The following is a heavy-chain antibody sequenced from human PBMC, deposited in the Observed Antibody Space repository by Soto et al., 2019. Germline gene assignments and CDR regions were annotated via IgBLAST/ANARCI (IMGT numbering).Heavy chain of an antibody. CDR3: ARDIAAAGTVYYYGMDV. V-gene: IGHV4-59*01. J-gene: IGHJ6*02. D-gene: IGHD6-13*01. CDR2: IYYSGST. Sequence: SETLSLTCTVSGGSISSYYWSWIRQPPGKGLEWIGYIYYSGSTNYNPSLKSRVTISVDTSKNQFSLRLSSVTAADTAVYYCARDIAAAGTVYYYGMDVWGQGTTVTVSS. CDR1: GGSISSYY.